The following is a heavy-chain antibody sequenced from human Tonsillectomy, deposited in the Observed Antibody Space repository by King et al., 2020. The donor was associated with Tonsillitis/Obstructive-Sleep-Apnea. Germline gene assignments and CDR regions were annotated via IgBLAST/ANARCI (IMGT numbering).Heavy chain of an antibody. CDR3: TTTPLGYCRSTSCYSYFDY. V-gene: IGHV3-15*07. CDR2: IKSKTDGGTK. CDR1: GFTFSNAW. Sequence: VQLVESGGGLVKPGGSLRLSCAASGFTFSNAWMNWVRQAPGKGLEWVGRIKSKTDGGTKDYAAPVKGRFTISRDDSKNTLYLQMNSLKTEDTAVYYCTTTPLGYCRSTSCYSYFDYWGQGTLVTVSS. J-gene: IGHJ4*02. D-gene: IGHD2-2*02.